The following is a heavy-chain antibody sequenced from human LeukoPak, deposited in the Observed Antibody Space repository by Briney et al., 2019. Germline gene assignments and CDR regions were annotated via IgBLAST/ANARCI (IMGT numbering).Heavy chain of an antibody. V-gene: IGHV3-7*01. CDR1: GFTFSSYW. CDR2: IKQDGSEK. Sequence: GGSLRLSCAASGFTFSSYWMSWVRQAPGKGLAWVANIKQDGSEKYYVDSVKGRFTISRDNAKNSLYLQMNSLRAEDTAVYYCAREIYDYVWGSYPYWDYFDYWGQGTLVTVSS. J-gene: IGHJ4*02. CDR3: AREIYDYVWGSYPYWDYFDY. D-gene: IGHD3-16*02.